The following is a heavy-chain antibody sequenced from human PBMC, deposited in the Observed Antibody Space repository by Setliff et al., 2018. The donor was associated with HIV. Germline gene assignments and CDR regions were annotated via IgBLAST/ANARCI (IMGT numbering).Heavy chain of an antibody. V-gene: IGHV4-61*09. J-gene: IGHJ5*02. CDR2: IYTSGST. D-gene: IGHD3-9*01. CDR3: ARDPAFRRYYDILTGYSPSWFDP. Sequence: SETLSLTCTVSGGSISSGSYYWSWIRQPAGKGLEWIGHIYTSGSTNYNPSLKSRVTISVDTSKNQFSLKLSSVTAADTAVYYCARDPAFRRYYDILTGYSPSWFDPWGQGTLVTVPQ. CDR1: GGSISSGSYY.